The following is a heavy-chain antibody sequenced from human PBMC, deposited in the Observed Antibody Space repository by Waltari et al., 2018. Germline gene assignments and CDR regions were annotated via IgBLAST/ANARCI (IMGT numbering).Heavy chain of an antibody. V-gene: IGHV3-33*01. CDR1: GFTFSSYG. J-gene: IGHJ6*02. Sequence: QVQLVESGGGVVQPGRSLRLSCAASGFTFSSYGMHWVSQAPGKGREWVAVIWYDGSNKDYADSVKGRFTISRDNSKNTLYLQMNSLRAEDTAVYYCARDRGEYQLLTYYYYGMDVWGQGTTVTVSS. CDR3: ARDRGEYQLLTYYYYGMDV. D-gene: IGHD2-2*01. CDR2: IWYDGSNK.